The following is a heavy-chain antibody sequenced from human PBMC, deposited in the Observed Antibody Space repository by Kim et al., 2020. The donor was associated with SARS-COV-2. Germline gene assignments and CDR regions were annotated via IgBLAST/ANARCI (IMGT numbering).Heavy chain of an antibody. V-gene: IGHV3-30*14. Sequence: GGSLRLSCAASGFTFSSYAMHWVRQAPGKGLEWVAVISYDGSNKYYADSVKGRFTISRDNSKNTLYLQMNSLRAEDMAVYYCARDLEAAAGQDDYYYYYGMDVWGQGTTVTVSS. CDR3: ARDLEAAAGQDDYYYYYGMDV. CDR2: ISYDGSNK. J-gene: IGHJ6*02. CDR1: GFTFSSYA. D-gene: IGHD6-13*01.